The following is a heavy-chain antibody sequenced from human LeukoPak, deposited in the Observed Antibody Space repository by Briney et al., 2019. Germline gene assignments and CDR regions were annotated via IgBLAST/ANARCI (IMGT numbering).Heavy chain of an antibody. CDR2: ISYDGSNK. CDR1: GFTFSSYG. J-gene: IGHJ4*02. Sequence: GGSLRLPCAASGFTFSSYGMHWVRQAPGKGLERVAVISYDGSNKYYADSVKGRFTISRDNSKNTLYLQMNSLRAEDTAVYYCAKANYYDSSGYYFDYWGQGTLVTVSS. D-gene: IGHD3-22*01. CDR3: AKANYYDSSGYYFDY. V-gene: IGHV3-30*18.